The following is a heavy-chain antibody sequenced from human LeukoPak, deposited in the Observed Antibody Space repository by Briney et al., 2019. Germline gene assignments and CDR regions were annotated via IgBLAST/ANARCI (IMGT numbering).Heavy chain of an antibody. D-gene: IGHD2-2*01. CDR1: GGSFSGYY. V-gene: IGHV4-34*01. J-gene: IGHJ4*02. CDR3: ARGYCSSTSCYLGHDY. CDR2: INHRGST. Sequence: KPSETLSLTCAVYGGSFSGYYWSWIRQPPGKGLEWIGEINHRGSTNYNPSLKSRVTISVDTSKNQFSLKLSSVTAADTAVYYCARGYCSSTSCYLGHDYWGQGTLVTVSS.